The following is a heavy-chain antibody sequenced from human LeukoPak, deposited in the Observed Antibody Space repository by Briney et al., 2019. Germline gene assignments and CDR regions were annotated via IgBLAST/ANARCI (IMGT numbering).Heavy chain of an antibody. J-gene: IGHJ6*03. CDR1: GYTFAGYC. CDR2: INPNSGGT. Sequence: ASVKVSCKASGYTFAGYCMHRVRQAPGQGLEWMGWINPNSGGTNYAQKFQGRVTMTRDTSISTAYMELSRLRSDDTAVYYCARGRSSSSGWGAYYYYYYMDVWGKGTTVTVSS. CDR3: ARGRSSSSGWGAYYYYYYMDV. D-gene: IGHD6-6*01. V-gene: IGHV1-2*02.